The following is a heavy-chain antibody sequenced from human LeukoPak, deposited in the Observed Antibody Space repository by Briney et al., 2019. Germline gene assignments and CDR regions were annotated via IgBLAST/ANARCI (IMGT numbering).Heavy chain of an antibody. Sequence: SETLSLTCTVSGGSISSGGYYWSWIRQYPGKGLEWIGYIYYSGSTYYNPSLKSRVTISVDTSKNQFSLKLSSVTAADTAVYYCAREVQGANPDYWGQGTLVTVSS. V-gene: IGHV4-31*03. CDR1: GGSISSGGYY. CDR2: IYYSGST. D-gene: IGHD4/OR15-4a*01. CDR3: AREVQGANPDY. J-gene: IGHJ4*02.